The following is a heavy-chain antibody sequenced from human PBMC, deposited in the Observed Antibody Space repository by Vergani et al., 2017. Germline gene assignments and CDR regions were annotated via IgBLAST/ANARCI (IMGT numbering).Heavy chain of an antibody. CDR2: INHSGST. CDR1: GGSFSGYY. Sequence: QVQLQQWGAGLLKPSDTLSLTCAVYGGSFSGYYWSWIRQPPGKGLEWIGEINHSGSTNYNPSLKSRVTISVDTSKNQFSLKLSSVTAADTAVYYCARGSWFDYWGQGTLVTVSS. V-gene: IGHV4-34*01. CDR3: ARGSWFDY. J-gene: IGHJ4*02.